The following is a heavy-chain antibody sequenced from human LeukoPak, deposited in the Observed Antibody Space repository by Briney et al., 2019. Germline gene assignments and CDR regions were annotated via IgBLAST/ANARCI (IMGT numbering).Heavy chain of an antibody. CDR2: ISYDGSNK. Sequence: PGRSLRLSCAASGLTFSSYAMHWGRQAPGKGLEWVAVISYDGSNKYYADSVKGRFTISRDNSKNTLYLQMNSLRAEDTAVYYCARAHRHNWFDPWGPGTLVTVSS. CDR3: ARAHRHNWFDP. J-gene: IGHJ5*02. V-gene: IGHV3-30-3*01. CDR1: GLTFSSYA.